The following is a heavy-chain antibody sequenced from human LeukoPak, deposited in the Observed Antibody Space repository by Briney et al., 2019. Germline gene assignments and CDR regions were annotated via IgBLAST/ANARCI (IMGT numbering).Heavy chain of an antibody. J-gene: IGHJ5*01. CDR2: LFGNGGGI. D-gene: IGHD2-15*01. CDR1: GFPFSDYA. V-gene: IGHV3-23*01. CDR3: AKDLVRWDGYWDIDS. Sequence: PGGSLRLSCAASGFPFSDYAMSWVRQAPGKSLEWVSGLFGNGGGISYADSVKGRFTISRDNSKSMVFLQMNSLSAEDTAMYYCAKDLVRWDGYWDIDSWGQGTLVTVSS.